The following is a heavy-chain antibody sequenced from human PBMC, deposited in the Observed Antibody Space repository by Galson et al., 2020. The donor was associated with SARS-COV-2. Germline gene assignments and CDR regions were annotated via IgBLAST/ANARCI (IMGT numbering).Heavy chain of an antibody. D-gene: IGHD3-3*01. CDR2: ISIDGSNK. CDR3: AKETSKGYWSNMQGWSGAFGI. V-gene: IGHV3-30*18. J-gene: IGHJ3*02. Sequence: QAGESLRLSCAASGFTFSSYGMHWVRPAPRKGPDWVAVISIDGSNKLYADSVQGRFTISRDNSKSTLYLQMNSVRTEDTAVYYCAKETSKGYWSNMQGWSGAFGIWGQGTKVTVSS. CDR1: GFTFSSYG.